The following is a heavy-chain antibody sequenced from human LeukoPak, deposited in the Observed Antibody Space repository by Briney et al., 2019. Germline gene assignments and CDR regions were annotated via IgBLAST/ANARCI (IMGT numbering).Heavy chain of an antibody. CDR3: ARDPDYGDAFDI. Sequence: SETLSLTCTVSGGSMSNDYWSWIRQPAGKGLEWIGRIYTSGSTNYNPSLKSRFTMSVDTSKNQFSLKLSSVTAADTAVYYCARDPDYGDAFDIWGQGTMVTVSS. V-gene: IGHV4-4*07. J-gene: IGHJ3*02. D-gene: IGHD4-17*01. CDR2: IYTSGST. CDR1: GGSMSNDY.